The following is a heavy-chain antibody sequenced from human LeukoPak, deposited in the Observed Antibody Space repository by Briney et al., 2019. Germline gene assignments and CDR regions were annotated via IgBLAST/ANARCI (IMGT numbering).Heavy chain of an antibody. CDR2: INPNSGGT. D-gene: IGHD1-26*01. J-gene: IGHJ4*02. CDR1: GYTFTGYY. V-gene: IGHV1-2*02. Sequence: GASVKVSCKASGYTFTGYYMHWVRQAPGQGLEWMGWINPNSGGTNYAQKFQGRVTMTRDTSISTAYMELSRLRSDDTAAYYCARDAGGSYTPLYYWGQGTLVTVSS. CDR3: ARDAGGSYTPLYY.